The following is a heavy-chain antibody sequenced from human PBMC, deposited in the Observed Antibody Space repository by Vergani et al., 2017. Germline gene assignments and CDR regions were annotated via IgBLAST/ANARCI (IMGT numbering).Heavy chain of an antibody. D-gene: IGHD1-26*01. V-gene: IGHV4-34*01. J-gene: IGHJ4*02. Sequence: QVQLQQWGAGLLKPSETLSLTCAVYGGSFSGYYWSWIRQPPGKGLEWIGEINHSGSTNYNPSLKSRVTISVDTSKNQFSLKLSSVTAAVTAVYYCARGRGKKMRELLPSGFDYWGQGTLVTVSS. CDR1: GGSFSGYY. CDR2: INHSGST. CDR3: ARGRGKKMRELLPSGFDY.